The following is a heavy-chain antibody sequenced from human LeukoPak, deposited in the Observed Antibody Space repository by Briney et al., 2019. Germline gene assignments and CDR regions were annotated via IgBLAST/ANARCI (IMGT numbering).Heavy chain of an antibody. J-gene: IGHJ3*02. D-gene: IGHD6-19*01. CDR1: GFTFTTYW. CDR2: INGDGSNS. V-gene: IGHV3-74*01. Sequence: GGSLRLSCVASGFTFTTYWMHWVRQAPGKGLVWVSRINGDGSNSNYADSVKGRFTISRDNSKNTLYLQMNSLRAEDTAVYYCARGIAVAGTGDAFDIWGQGTMVTVSS. CDR3: ARGIAVAGTGDAFDI.